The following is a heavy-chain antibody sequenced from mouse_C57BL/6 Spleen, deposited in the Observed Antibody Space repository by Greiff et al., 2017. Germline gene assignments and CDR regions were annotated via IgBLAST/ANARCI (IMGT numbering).Heavy chain of an antibody. J-gene: IGHJ3*01. V-gene: IGHV1-52*01. CDR1: GYTFTSYW. CDR2: IDPSDSET. Sequence: VQLQQPGAELVRPGSSVKLSCKASGYTFTSYWMHWVKQRPIQGLEWIGNIDPSDSETHYNQKFKDKATLTVDKSSSTAYMQLSSLTSEDSAVYFCARSNDYDTSFAYWGQGTLVTVSA. CDR3: ARSNDYDTSFAY. D-gene: IGHD2-4*01.